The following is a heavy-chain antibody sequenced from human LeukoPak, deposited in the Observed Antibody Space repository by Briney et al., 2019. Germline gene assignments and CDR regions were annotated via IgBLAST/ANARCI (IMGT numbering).Heavy chain of an antibody. Sequence: GGSLRLSCAASGFNFNYYSMIWVRQAPGKGLEWVSYISSSSNYIYYTDSVKGRFTISRDSAKTSLYLQLNSLRAEDTAVYYCARGSGDYQSVSEYWGQGTLVTVSS. CDR3: ARGSGDYQSVSEY. D-gene: IGHD3-3*01. V-gene: IGHV3-21*01. J-gene: IGHJ4*02. CDR1: GFNFNYYS. CDR2: ISSSSNYI.